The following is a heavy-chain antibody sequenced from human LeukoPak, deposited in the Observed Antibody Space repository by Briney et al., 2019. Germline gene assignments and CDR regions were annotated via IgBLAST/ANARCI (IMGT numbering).Heavy chain of an antibody. Sequence: GGSLRLSCAASGFTFSSYAMSWVRQAPGKGLEWVSAISGSGGSTYYADSVKGRFTISRDNSKNTLFLQLNSLRAEDTAVYYCARASGSFDYWGQGTLVSVSS. CDR2: ISGSGGST. CDR3: ARASGSFDY. V-gene: IGHV3-23*01. J-gene: IGHJ4*02. D-gene: IGHD1-26*01. CDR1: GFTFSSYA.